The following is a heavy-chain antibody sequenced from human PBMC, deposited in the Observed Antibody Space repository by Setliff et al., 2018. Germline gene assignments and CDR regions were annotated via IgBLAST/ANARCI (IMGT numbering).Heavy chain of an antibody. J-gene: IGHJ5*02. CDR3: MRLVRFCSRTVCQRTSGDEA. D-gene: IGHD3-3*01. CDR2: IGVYSGNT. V-gene: IGHV1-18*01. Sequence: ASVKVSCKASGYTFRQSIVSWVRQAPGQGLEWLGWIGVYSGNTYSAQRFQGRVSLATDESTNTAYLELRGLRSDGTAVYYCMRLVRFCSRTVCQRTSGDEAWGQGTRVTVSS. CDR1: GYTFRQSI.